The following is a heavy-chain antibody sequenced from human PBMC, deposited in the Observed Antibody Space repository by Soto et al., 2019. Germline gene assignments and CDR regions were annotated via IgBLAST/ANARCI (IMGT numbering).Heavy chain of an antibody. V-gene: IGHV4-38-2*01. CDR3: ARGPGYCSGGSCYGIWAY. D-gene: IGHD2-15*01. CDR2: IYHSGTT. J-gene: IGHJ4*02. CDR1: GDSISTGYY. Sequence: SENLSLTCAVSGDSISTGYYWAWIRQPPGKGLEWIGSIYHSGTTYYNPSLKSRVTISVDTSKNQFSLRLSSVTAADTAVYYCARGPGYCSGGSCYGIWAYWGQGTLVTVSS.